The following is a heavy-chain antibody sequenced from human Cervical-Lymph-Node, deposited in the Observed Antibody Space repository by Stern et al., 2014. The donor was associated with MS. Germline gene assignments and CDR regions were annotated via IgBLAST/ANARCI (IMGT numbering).Heavy chain of an antibody. CDR1: GGSISNYY. J-gene: IGHJ4*02. V-gene: IGHV4-59*08. CDR2: IYYSGST. D-gene: IGHD4-17*01. CDR3: ARRGTTGIDY. Sequence: VQLVESGPGLAKPSETLSLTCTVSGGSISNYYWSWIRQPPGKGLEWIGYIYYSGSTNYNPSLKSPVAMSVDTSNPQFSLNLPSVTAADTGVYYCARRGTTGIDYWGQGTLVTVSS.